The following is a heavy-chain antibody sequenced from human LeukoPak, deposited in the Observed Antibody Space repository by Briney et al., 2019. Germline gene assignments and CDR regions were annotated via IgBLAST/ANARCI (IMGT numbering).Heavy chain of an antibody. D-gene: IGHD2-15*01. J-gene: IGHJ4*02. CDR1: GYTFTGYY. CDR2: INPNSGGT. V-gene: IGHV1-2*02. CDR3: GYPQPDCSGGSCRDY. Sequence: ASVKVSCKASGYTFTGYYMHWVRQAPGQGLEWMGWINPNSGGTNYAQKFQGRVTMTRDTSISTAYMELSRLRSDDTAVYYCGYPQPDCSGGSCRDYWGQGTLVTVSS.